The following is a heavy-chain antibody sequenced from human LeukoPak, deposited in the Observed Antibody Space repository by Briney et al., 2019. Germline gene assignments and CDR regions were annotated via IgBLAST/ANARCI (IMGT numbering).Heavy chain of an antibody. CDR2: INPDGNKK. Sequence: GGSLRLSCAVSGLTFSSSWMDWVRQAPGKGLEWVASINPDGNKKYSADSVKGRFTISRDNAENSLYLQMNNLRGEDTAIYYCARDAGNSGYGCDLWGQGTLVTVSS. CDR1: GLTFSSSW. D-gene: IGHD5-12*01. J-gene: IGHJ5*02. CDR3: ARDAGNSGYGCDL. V-gene: IGHV3-7*01.